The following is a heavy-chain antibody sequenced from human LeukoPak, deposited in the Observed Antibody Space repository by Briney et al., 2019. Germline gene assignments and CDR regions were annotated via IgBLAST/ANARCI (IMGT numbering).Heavy chain of an antibody. J-gene: IGHJ4*02. V-gene: IGHV4-59*01. Sequence: SETLSLTCTVSGGSISSYYWSWIRQPPGKGLEWIGYIYYSGSTNYNPSLKSRVTISVDTPKNQFSLKLSSVTAADTAVYYCARGPPMVVTPFDYWGQGTLVTVSS. CDR1: GGSISSYY. CDR2: IYYSGST. D-gene: IGHD4-23*01. CDR3: ARGPPMVVTPFDY.